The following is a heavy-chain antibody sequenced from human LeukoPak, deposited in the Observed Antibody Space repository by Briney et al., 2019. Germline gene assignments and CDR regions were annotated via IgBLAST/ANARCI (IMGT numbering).Heavy chain of an antibody. J-gene: IGHJ4*02. V-gene: IGHV3-21*01. CDR2: ISGSGDIT. Sequence: GGSLRLSCAASGFTFSSYAMTWVRQAPGKGLEWVSGISGSGDITYYADSVKGRFTISRDNAKNSLYLQMNSLRAGDTAVYYCARDYYDSSGYYVRDYWGQGTLVTVSS. CDR1: GFTFSSYA. CDR3: ARDYYDSSGYYVRDY. D-gene: IGHD3-22*01.